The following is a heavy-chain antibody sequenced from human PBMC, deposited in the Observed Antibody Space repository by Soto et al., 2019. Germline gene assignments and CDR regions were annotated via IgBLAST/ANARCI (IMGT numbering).Heavy chain of an antibody. Sequence: GGSLRLSCAASGFTFSSYSMNWVRQAPGKGLEWVSYISSSSSTIYYADSVKGRFTISRDNAKNSLYLQANSLRAEDTAVYYCARISPIMPQGYWGQGTRVTVSS. CDR2: ISSSSSTI. J-gene: IGHJ4*02. CDR3: ARISPIMPQGY. D-gene: IGHD2-2*01. V-gene: IGHV3-48*01. CDR1: GFTFSSYS.